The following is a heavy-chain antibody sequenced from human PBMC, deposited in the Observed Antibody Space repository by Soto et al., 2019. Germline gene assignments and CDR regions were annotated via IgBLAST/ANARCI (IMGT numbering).Heavy chain of an antibody. CDR1: GGSFSAYY. CDR2: INHSGGT. J-gene: IGHJ4*01. D-gene: IGHD3-22*01. Sequence: SETLSLTCAVYGGSFSAYYWSWIRQPPGKGLEWIGEINHSGGTSYNPSLKSRVTISVDTSKSQFSLKLTSVTAADRAVYYCARGSVDTVDSSGFYEYWGHGTTVTVYS. V-gene: IGHV4-34*01. CDR3: ARGSVDTVDSSGFYEY.